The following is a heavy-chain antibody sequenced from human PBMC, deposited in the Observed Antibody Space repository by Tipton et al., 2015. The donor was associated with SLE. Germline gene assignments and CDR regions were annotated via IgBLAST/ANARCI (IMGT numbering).Heavy chain of an antibody. CDR2: IYQSGST. CDR1: SFSDYQ. V-gene: IGHV4-30-4*08. J-gene: IGHJ4*02. Sequence: SFSDYQMNWVRQAPGKGLEWVGYIYQSGSTYYNPSLESRVTISVDKSKNQFSLKMTSVTAADTAVYYCAATVTIIFDYWGQGNLVTVSS. CDR3: AATVTIIFDY. D-gene: IGHD4-17*01.